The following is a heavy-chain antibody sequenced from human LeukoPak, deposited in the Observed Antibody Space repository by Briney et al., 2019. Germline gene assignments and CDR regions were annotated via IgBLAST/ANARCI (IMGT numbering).Heavy chain of an antibody. CDR2: IYSSGST. CDR3: AGISGSYLSNWFDP. J-gene: IGHJ5*02. D-gene: IGHD1-26*01. V-gene: IGHV4-61*02. Sequence: SETLSLTCTVSGGSISGGSYYWSWIRQPAGKGLEWIGRIYSSGSTNYNPSLKSRVTISVDTSRNQFSLKLSSVTAADTAVYYCAGISGSYLSNWFDPWGQGTLVTVSS. CDR1: GGSISGGSYY.